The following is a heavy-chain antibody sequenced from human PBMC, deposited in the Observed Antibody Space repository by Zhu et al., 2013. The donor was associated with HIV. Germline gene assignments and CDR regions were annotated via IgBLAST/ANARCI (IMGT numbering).Heavy chain of an antibody. CDR3: ARGEGPLAYDYVWGPFDY. V-gene: IGHV1-2*02. CDR1: GYTFTGYY. D-gene: IGHD3-16*01. CDR2: INPNSGGT. Sequence: QVQLVQSGAEVKKPGASVKVSCKASGYTFTGYYMHWVRQAPGQGLEWMGWINPNSGGTNYAQKFQGRVTMTRDTSISTAYMELSRLRSDDTAVYYCARGEGPLAYDYVWGPFDYWGQGTLVTVSS. J-gene: IGHJ4*02.